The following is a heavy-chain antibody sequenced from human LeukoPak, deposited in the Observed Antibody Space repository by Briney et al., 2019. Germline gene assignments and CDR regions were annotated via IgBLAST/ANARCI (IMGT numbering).Heavy chain of an antibody. CDR2: INSDWSST. D-gene: IGHD2-15*01. J-gene: IGHJ4*02. CDR1: GFTFSSYW. Sequence: GGSLRLSCAASGFTFSSYWMHWVRQAPGKGLVWVSRINSDWSSTTYADSVKGRFTIPRDNAKNTLYLQVSSLRAEETAVYYCARGGTGYCSAGSCYPFDYWGQGALVTVSS. CDR3: ARGGTGYCSAGSCYPFDY. V-gene: IGHV3-74*01.